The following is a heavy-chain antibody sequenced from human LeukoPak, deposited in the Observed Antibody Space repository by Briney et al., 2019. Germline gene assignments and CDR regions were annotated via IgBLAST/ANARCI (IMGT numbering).Heavy chain of an antibody. CDR1: GYTFTGYY. J-gene: IGHJ6*02. CDR3: ARAGFLEWLLPSYYGMDV. CDR2: INPNSGGT. V-gene: IGHV1-2*02. Sequence: ASVKVSCKASGYTFTGYYMHWVRQAPGQGLEWMGWINPNSGGTNYAQKFQGRVTMTRDTSTSTAYMELSRLRSDDTAVYYCARAGFLEWLLPSYYGMDVWGQGTTVTVSS. D-gene: IGHD3-3*01.